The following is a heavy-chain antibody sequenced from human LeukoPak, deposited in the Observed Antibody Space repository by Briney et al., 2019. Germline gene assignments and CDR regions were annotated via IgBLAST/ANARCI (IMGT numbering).Heavy chain of an antibody. CDR1: GGTFSSYA. Sequence: SVKVSCKASGGTFSSYAISWLRQAPGQGREWMGGIIPIFGTANYAQQFQCRVTITADESTSTAYMELSSLRSEDTAVYYCAIGAIVVVPAASFDYWGQGTLVTVSS. CDR3: AIGAIVVVPAASFDY. CDR2: IIPIFGTA. J-gene: IGHJ4*02. D-gene: IGHD2-2*01. V-gene: IGHV1-69*13.